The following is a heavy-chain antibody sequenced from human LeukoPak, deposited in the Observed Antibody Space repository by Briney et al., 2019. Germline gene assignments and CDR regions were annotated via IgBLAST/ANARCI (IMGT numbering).Heavy chain of an antibody. CDR1: GGSFSGYY. CDR3: ARGFLKYSSSPYYFDY. Sequence: SETLSLTCAVYGGSFSGYYWSWIRQPPGKGLEWIGEINHSGCTNYNPSLKSRVTISVDTSKNQFSLKLSSVTAADTAVYYCARGFLKYSSSPYYFDYWGQGTLVTVSS. D-gene: IGHD6-13*01. V-gene: IGHV4-34*01. J-gene: IGHJ4*02. CDR2: INHSGCT.